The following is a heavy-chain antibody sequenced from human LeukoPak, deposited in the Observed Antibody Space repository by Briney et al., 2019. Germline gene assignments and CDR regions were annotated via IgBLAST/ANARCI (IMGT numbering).Heavy chain of an antibody. V-gene: IGHV1-18*01. D-gene: IGHD4-23*01. CDR2: ISTYT. CDR3: ARNGTGYDGGWPDY. Sequence: ASVKVSCKPSGYAFNDFGITWVRQAPGQGLEWMGWISTYTNYAQNLQDRVTMTTDTSTSTAYMELRSLRSDDTAVYYCARNGTGYDGGWPDYWGQGTLVTVSS. CDR1: GYAFNDFG. J-gene: IGHJ4*01.